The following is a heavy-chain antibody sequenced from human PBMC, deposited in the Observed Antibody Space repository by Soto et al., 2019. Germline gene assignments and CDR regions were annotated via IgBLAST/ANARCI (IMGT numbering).Heavy chain of an antibody. CDR1: GESVCSNSAA. D-gene: IGHD6-13*01. J-gene: IGHJ3*02. V-gene: IGHV6-1*01. CDR2: TYYRSKWYN. Sequence: PTLSRTCELSGESVCSNSAAWNWIRQSPSRGLEWLGRTYYRSKWYNDYAVSVKSRITINPDTSKNQFSLQLNSVTPEDTAVYYCATIAAAGPDAFDIWGQGTMVTVS. CDR3: ATIAAAGPDAFDI.